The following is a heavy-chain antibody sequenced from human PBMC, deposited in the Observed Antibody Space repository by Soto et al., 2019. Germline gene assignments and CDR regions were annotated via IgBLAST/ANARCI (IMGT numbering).Heavy chain of an antibody. CDR1: GFTFSSYG. J-gene: IGHJ3*02. Sequence: QVQLVESGGGVVQPGRSMRLSCAESGFTFSSYGMHRVRKAPGKGLECVAVIWYDGSNTYYADSVKSRFTISTDNSKNTLYMQMNSLRAEDTAVYSCARGAHKQWLDTTAFDIWVQGTMVTVSS. CDR3: ARGAHKQWLDTTAFDI. V-gene: IGHV3-33*01. CDR2: IWYDGSNT. D-gene: IGHD6-19*01.